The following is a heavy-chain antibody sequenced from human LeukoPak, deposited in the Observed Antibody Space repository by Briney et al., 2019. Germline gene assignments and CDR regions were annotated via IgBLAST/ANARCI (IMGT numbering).Heavy chain of an antibody. D-gene: IGHD6-13*01. CDR1: GFTFSSYS. CDR2: ISGSGGST. Sequence: GGSLRLSCAASGFTFSSYSMSWVPQAPGKGLEWVLGISGSGGSTYYADSVKGRFTISRDNSKNTLYLQMSSLRAEDTAVYYCAKAREYSSRSGFDPWGQGTLVTVSS. CDR3: AKAREYSSRSGFDP. J-gene: IGHJ5*02. V-gene: IGHV3-23*01.